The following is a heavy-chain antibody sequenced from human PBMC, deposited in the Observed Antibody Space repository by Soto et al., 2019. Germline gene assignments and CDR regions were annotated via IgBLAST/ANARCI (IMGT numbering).Heavy chain of an antibody. CDR2: ISDSGGRT. J-gene: IGHJ4*02. CDR3: AKERTSSGYFDY. CDR1: GFSFRGYA. V-gene: IGHV3-23*01. D-gene: IGHD3-22*01. Sequence: EVQLLESGGGLVQPGGSLRLSCAASGFSFRGYAMSWVRQAPGKGLGWVSAISDSGGRTYYADSVKGRFTISRDNSKNTLYLQMNSQRAEDTAVYYCAKERTSSGYFDYWGQGTLVTVSS.